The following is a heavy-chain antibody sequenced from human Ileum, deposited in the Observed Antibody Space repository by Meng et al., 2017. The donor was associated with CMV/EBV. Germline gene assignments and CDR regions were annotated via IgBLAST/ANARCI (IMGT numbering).Heavy chain of an antibody. D-gene: IGHD2-21*01. CDR2: ISYDGSNK. CDR1: GFTFSSYA. J-gene: IGHJ3*02. CDR3: ARVRIVVVMAFDI. V-gene: IGHV3-30*04. Sequence: GGSLRLSCAASGFTFSSYAMHWVRQAPGKGLEGVAVISYDGSNKYYADSVKGRFTISRDNSKNTLYLQMNSLRAEDTAVYYCARVRIVVVMAFDIWGQGTMVTVSS.